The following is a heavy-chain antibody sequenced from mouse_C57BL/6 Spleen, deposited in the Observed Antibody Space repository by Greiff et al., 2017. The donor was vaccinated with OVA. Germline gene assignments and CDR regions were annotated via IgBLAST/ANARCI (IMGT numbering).Heavy chain of an antibody. CDR3: ARSEVRLITTVPGWFAY. CDR2: IHPNSGST. V-gene: IGHV1-64*01. D-gene: IGHD1-1*01. CDR1: GYTFTSYW. J-gene: IGHJ3*01. Sequence: QVQLQRPGAELVKPGASVKLSCKASGYTFTSYWMHWVKQRPGQGLEWIGMIHPNSGSTNYNEKFKSKATLTVDKSSSTAYMQLSSLTSEDSAVYYCARSEVRLITTVPGWFAYWGQGTLVTVSA.